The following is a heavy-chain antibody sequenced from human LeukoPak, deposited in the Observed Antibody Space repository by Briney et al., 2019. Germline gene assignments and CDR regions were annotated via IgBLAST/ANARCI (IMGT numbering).Heavy chain of an antibody. V-gene: IGHV3-21*01. CDR3: ARVDYDFWSGYSYWYFDL. CDR1: GFTFSSYS. J-gene: IGHJ2*01. D-gene: IGHD3-3*01. Sequence: GGSLRLSCAASGFTFSSYSMNWVRQAPGKGLEWVSSISSSSSYIYYADSVKGRFTISRDNAKNSLYLQMNSLRAEDTAVYHCARVDYDFWSGYSYWYFDLWGRGTLVTVSS. CDR2: ISSSSSYI.